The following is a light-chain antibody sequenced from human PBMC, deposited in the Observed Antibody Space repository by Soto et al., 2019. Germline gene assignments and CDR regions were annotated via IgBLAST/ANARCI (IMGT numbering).Light chain of an antibody. V-gene: IGLV2-8*01. Sequence: QSALTQPPSASGSPGQSVTLSCTGTSSDVGDYNYVSWYQQHPGKAPKLMIYEVSKRPSGVPDRFSGSKSGNTASLTVSGLQAEDEADYYCSSYAGSNKVVFGGGTKVTVL. J-gene: IGLJ2*01. CDR3: SSYAGSNKVV. CDR2: EVS. CDR1: SSDVGDYNY.